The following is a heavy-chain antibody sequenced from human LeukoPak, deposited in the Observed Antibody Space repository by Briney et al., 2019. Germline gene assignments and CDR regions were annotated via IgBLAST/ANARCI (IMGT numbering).Heavy chain of an antibody. Sequence: GGSLRLSCAASGFTFSSYAMSWVRQAPGKGLEWVSAISGSGGSTYYADSVKGRFTISRDNAKNSLYLQMNSLRAEDTAVYYCAREEEWLVSYFDYWGQGTLVTVSS. D-gene: IGHD6-19*01. J-gene: IGHJ4*02. CDR3: AREEEWLVSYFDY. CDR2: ISGSGGST. CDR1: GFTFSSYA. V-gene: IGHV3-23*01.